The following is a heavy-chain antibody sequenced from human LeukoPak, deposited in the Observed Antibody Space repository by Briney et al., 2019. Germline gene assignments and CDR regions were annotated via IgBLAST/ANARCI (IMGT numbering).Heavy chain of an antibody. Sequence: PSETLSLTCAVYGGSFSGYYWSWIRQPPGKGREWIGEINHSGSTNYNPSPKSRVTISVDTSKNQFSLKLSSVTAADTAVYYCARGPHDYVWGSYRYGSFDYWGQGTLVTVSS. J-gene: IGHJ4*02. D-gene: IGHD3-16*02. CDR3: ARGPHDYVWGSYRYGSFDY. CDR2: INHSGST. V-gene: IGHV4-34*01. CDR1: GGSFSGYY.